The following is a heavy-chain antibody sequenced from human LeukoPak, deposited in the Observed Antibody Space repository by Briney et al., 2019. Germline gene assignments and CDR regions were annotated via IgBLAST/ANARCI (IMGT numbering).Heavy chain of an antibody. CDR3: AREGVAVAILDY. V-gene: IGHV4-30-2*01. CDR2: IYHSGST. CDR1: GGSISSGGYS. D-gene: IGHD6-13*01. J-gene: IGHJ4*02. Sequence: SETLSLTCAVSGGSISSGGYSWSWIRQPPGKGLEWIGYIYHSGSTYYNPSLKSRVTISVDRSKNQFSLKLSSVTAADTAVYYCAREGVAVAILDYWGQGTLVTVSS.